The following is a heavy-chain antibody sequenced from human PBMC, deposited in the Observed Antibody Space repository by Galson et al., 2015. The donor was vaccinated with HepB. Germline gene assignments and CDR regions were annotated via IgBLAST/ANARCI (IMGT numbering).Heavy chain of an antibody. CDR1: GGSFNSDSFY. Sequence: SETLSLTCIVSGGSFNSDSFYWTWIRQPPGKGLEWIGSFYYGGGTYYNPSLRSRAAVFVDTSKNNFSLRLGSVTAADMAIYHCARRGHFERPVWGQGILVTVSS. D-gene: IGHD1-1*01. V-gene: IGHV4-39*02. CDR2: FYYGGGT. CDR3: ARRGHFERPV. J-gene: IGHJ4*02.